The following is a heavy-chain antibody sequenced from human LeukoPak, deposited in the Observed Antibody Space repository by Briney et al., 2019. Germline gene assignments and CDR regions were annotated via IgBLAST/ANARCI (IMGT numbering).Heavy chain of an antibody. CDR2: VSSDGGST. V-gene: IGHV3-64D*09. D-gene: IGHD5-24*01. Sequence: GGSPRLSCSASGFTFSNFPMHWVRQAPGKGLEYVSAVSSDGGSTYYADSVRGRFTISRDNSKNTLSLQMGSLRAADTAVYYCARGDNSHHWYFDLWGHGTLVTVSS. CDR1: GFTFSNFP. CDR3: ARGDNSHHWYFDL. J-gene: IGHJ2*01.